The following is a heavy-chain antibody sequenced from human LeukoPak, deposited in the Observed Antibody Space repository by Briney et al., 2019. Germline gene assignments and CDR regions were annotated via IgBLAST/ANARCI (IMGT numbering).Heavy chain of an antibody. Sequence: GGSLRLSCTASGFTFSSYTMSWVRQAPGKGLKWVSTITNGGPNTYYADSVKGRFTVSRDDSKNTLYLQMNSLRAEDTAVYYCAKEPSSGRNPARYFDYWGQGALFNVSS. J-gene: IGHJ4*02. D-gene: IGHD6-19*01. CDR2: ITNGGPNT. V-gene: IGHV3-23*01. CDR3: AKEPSSGRNPARYFDY. CDR1: GFTFSSYT.